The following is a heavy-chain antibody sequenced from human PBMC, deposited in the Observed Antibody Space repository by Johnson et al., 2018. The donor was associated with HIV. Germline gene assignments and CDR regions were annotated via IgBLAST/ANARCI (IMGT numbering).Heavy chain of an antibody. J-gene: IGHJ3*02. CDR1: GFTFSSYG. V-gene: IGHV3-30*03. CDR2: ISYDGSNK. Sequence: QVQLVESGGGVVQPGRSLRLSCAASGFTFSSYGMDWVRQAPGKGLEWLAFISYDGSNKYYGDSVKGRFTISIDNSKNTLYLEMSSLRAEDTAVYYCALGDLDAFDIWGQGTMVTVSS. D-gene: IGHD2-21*02. CDR3: ALGDLDAFDI.